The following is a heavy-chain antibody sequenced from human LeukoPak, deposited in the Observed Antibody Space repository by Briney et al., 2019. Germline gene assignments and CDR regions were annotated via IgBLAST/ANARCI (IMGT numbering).Heavy chain of an antibody. V-gene: IGHV1-2*02. CDR1: GYTFTGYY. J-gene: IGHJ3*02. CDR2: ISPNSGGT. CDR3: ARSPGITMVRANGAFDI. Sequence: ASVKVSCKASGYTFTGYYMHWVRQAPGQGLEWVGWISPNSGGTNFAQKFQGRVTMTRDTSISTAYMELSRLRSDDTAVYYCARSPGITMVRANGAFDIWGQGTMVTVSS. D-gene: IGHD3-10*01.